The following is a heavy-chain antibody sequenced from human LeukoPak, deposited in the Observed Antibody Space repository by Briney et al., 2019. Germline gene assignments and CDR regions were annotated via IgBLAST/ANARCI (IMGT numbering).Heavy chain of an antibody. D-gene: IGHD2-15*01. CDR1: GYTFTSCD. Sequence: ASVKVSCKASGYTFTSCDINWVRQATGQGPEWMGWMNPNSGNTGYAQKFQGRVTMTRKTSISTAYMELSSLRSEDTAVYYCARGYCSGGSCHAFDIWGQGTMVTVSS. CDR2: MNPNSGNT. J-gene: IGHJ3*02. V-gene: IGHV1-8*01. CDR3: ARGYCSGGSCHAFDI.